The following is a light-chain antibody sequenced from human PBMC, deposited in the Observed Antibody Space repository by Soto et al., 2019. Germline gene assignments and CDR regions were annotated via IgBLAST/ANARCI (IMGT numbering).Light chain of an antibody. CDR2: EVI. CDR1: SSDVGSCKY. Sequence: QSALTQPPSASGSPGQSVTIACTGTSSDVGSCKYVSWYQQHPGKAPKLIIYEVIKRPSGVPDRFSGSKSGNTASLTVSGLQAEDEADYYCSSYADSNNVEMLFGGGTKVTVL. V-gene: IGLV2-8*01. CDR3: SSYADSNNVEML. J-gene: IGLJ2*01.